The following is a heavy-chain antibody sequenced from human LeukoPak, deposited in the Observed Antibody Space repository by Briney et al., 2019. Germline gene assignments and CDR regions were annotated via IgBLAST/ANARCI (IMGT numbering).Heavy chain of an antibody. J-gene: IGHJ5*02. CDR1: GYTFTNYA. CDR2: FNTDTGNP. Sequence: ASVKVSCKASGYTFTNYAMNWVRQAPGQGLEWMGCFNTDTGNPTYAQGFTRRLVFSLDTSASTAYLQISSLKAEDTAVYYCARTLFGDQYQLLHNWFDPWGQGTLVTVSS. D-gene: IGHD2-2*01. V-gene: IGHV7-4-1*02. CDR3: ARTLFGDQYQLLHNWFDP.